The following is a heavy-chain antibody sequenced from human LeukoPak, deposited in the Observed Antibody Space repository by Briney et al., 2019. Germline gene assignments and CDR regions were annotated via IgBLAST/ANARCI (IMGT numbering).Heavy chain of an antibody. V-gene: IGHV1-69*13. D-gene: IGHD2-2*01. J-gene: IGHJ6*02. CDR2: IIPIFGTA. Sequence: ASVKVSCKASGGTFSSYAISWVRQAPGQGLEWMGGIIPIFGTANYAQKFQGRVAITADESTSTAYMELSSLRSEGTAVYYCARDRGYCSSTSCESYYYGMDVWGQGTTVTVSS. CDR1: GGTFSSYA. CDR3: ARDRGYCSSTSCESYYYGMDV.